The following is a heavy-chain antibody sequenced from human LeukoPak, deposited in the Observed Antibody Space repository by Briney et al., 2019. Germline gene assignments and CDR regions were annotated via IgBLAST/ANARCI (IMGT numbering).Heavy chain of an antibody. CDR1: GFTVSSNY. J-gene: IGHJ4*02. Sequence: GGSLRLSCAASGFTVSSNYMSWVRQGPGKGLEWVALIYNDGSTHYTDSVKGRFTISRDASRNTLFLQMNSLRAEDTAVYYCARRAGAYSHPYDYWGKGTLVTVSS. CDR3: ARRAGAYSHPYDY. D-gene: IGHD4/OR15-4a*01. CDR2: IYNDGST. V-gene: IGHV3-53*01.